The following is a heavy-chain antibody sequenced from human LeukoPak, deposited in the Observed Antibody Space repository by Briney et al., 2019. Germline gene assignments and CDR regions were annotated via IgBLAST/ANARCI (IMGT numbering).Heavy chain of an antibody. D-gene: IGHD2-2*01. J-gene: IGHJ4*02. Sequence: SETLSLTCAVSGYSISSGYYWGWIRQPPGKGLEWIGSIYHSGSTYYNPSLKSRVTISVDTSKNQFSLKLSSVTAADTAVYYCARVCSSTSCYFYWGQGTLVTVSS. CDR2: IYHSGST. CDR3: ARVCSSTSCYFY. CDR1: GYSISSGYY. V-gene: IGHV4-38-2*01.